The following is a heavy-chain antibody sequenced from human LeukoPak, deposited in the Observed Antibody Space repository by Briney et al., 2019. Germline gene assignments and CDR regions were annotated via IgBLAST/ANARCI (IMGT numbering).Heavy chain of an antibody. Sequence: GGSLRLSCAASGFIFNTYTMSWVRQAPGKGLEWVSSISSSSNYIYYTDPVKGRFTISRGNAKNSLYLQMNSLRAEDTAVYYCARDVEAVAGTKIYYFDYWGQGTLVTVSS. J-gene: IGHJ4*02. D-gene: IGHD6-19*01. CDR3: ARDVEAVAGTKIYYFDY. V-gene: IGHV3-21*01. CDR2: ISSSSNYI. CDR1: GFIFNTYT.